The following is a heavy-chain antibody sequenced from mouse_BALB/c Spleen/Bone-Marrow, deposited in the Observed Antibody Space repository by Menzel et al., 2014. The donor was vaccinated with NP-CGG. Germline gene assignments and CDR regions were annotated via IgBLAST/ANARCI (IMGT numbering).Heavy chain of an antibody. CDR1: GFNIKDTY. CDR2: IDPADGNT. Sequence: DVQLVESGAELVKPGASVKLSCTASGFNIKDTYMHWVKQRPEQGLEWIGRIDPADGNTKYDPKFQGKATITADTSSNTAYLQLSSLTSEDTAVYYCARFPYDYGGGDYWGQGTTPTVSS. D-gene: IGHD2-4*01. V-gene: IGHV14-3*02. J-gene: IGHJ2*01. CDR3: ARFPYDYGGGDY.